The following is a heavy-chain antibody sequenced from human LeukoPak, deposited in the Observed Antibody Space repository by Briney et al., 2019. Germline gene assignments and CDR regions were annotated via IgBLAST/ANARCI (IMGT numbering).Heavy chain of an antibody. D-gene: IGHD2-2*01. CDR3: ARASGCPSSSCYSSYFDC. V-gene: IGHV4-31*03. J-gene: IGHJ4*02. CDR2: IFYRGSS. CDR1: GGSISSGGSY. Sequence: SQTLSLTCSVSGGSISSGGSYWSWIRQHPGKGLEWIGYIFYRGSSYYNPSLKSRVTISIDTSKSQFSLRLSSVTAADTAVYYCARASGCPSSSCYSSYFDCWGQGTLVTVSS.